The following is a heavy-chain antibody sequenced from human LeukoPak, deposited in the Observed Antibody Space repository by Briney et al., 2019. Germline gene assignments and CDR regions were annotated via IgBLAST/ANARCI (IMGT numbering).Heavy chain of an antibody. CDR1: GFTFDDYA. V-gene: IGHV3-9*01. D-gene: IGHD2-2*01. CDR3: TKCSRRFCSSASSTKYEYYPP. J-gene: IGHJ1*01. Sequence: PGGSLRLSCAASGFTFDDYALHWVRQAPGKGLEWVSGISWNSGSIGYADSVKGRFTISRDNAKNSLYLQMNTLRAEDTALYYCTKCSRRFCSSASSTKYEYYPPWGQGTLVTVSS. CDR2: ISWNSGSI.